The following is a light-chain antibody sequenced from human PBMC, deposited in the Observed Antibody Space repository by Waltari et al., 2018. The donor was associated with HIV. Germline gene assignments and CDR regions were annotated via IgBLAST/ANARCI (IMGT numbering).Light chain of an antibody. CDR3: QQYYSTPRT. Sequence: DIVLTQSPDSLPVSLVPRAPINCSSRTSLLYRSNNKNYLAWYQQKPGQPPKLLFYWESTRESGVSNRFSGSESGTNFTLTISDLQADDVALYYCQQYYSTPRTFGQGTRLEI. CDR2: WES. J-gene: IGKJ2*01. V-gene: IGKV4-1*01. CDR1: TSLLYRSNNKNY.